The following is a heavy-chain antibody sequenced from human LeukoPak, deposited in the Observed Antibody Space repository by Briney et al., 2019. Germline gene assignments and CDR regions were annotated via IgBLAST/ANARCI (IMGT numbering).Heavy chain of an antibody. CDR3: ARVDTAMGNWFDP. J-gene: IGHJ5*02. CDR1: GFTVSSNY. D-gene: IGHD5-18*01. V-gene: IGHV3-66*01. Sequence: GGSLRLSCAASGFTVSSNYMSWVRQAPGKGLEWVSVIYSGGSTYYADSVKGRFTISRDNSENTLYLQMNSLRAEDTAVYYCARVDTAMGNWFDPRGQGTLVTVSS. CDR2: IYSGGST.